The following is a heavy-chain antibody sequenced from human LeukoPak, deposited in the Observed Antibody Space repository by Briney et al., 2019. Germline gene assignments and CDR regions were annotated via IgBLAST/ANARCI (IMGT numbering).Heavy chain of an antibody. D-gene: IGHD2/OR15-2a*01. CDR2: IYYSGST. Sequence: SETLSLTCTVSGGSIGSYYWSWIRQPPGKGLEWIGYIYYSGSTNYNPSLKSRVTISVDTSKNQFSLKLSSATAADTAVYYCARNRRLDYWGQGTLVTVSS. V-gene: IGHV4-59*01. CDR1: GGSIGSYY. J-gene: IGHJ4*02. CDR3: ARNRRLDY.